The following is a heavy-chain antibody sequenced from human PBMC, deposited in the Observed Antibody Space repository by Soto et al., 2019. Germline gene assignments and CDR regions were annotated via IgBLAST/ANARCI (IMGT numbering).Heavy chain of an antibody. CDR3: AKDLGERGHGDDAFDI. D-gene: IGHD1-1*01. Sequence: EVQLLESGGGLVQPGGSLRLSCAASGFTFSSYAMTWVRQAPGKGLEWVSAVNGGGFSTYYADSVKGRFTISRDNSKNTLYLQLSSLRAEDTAIYYCAKDLGERGHGDDAFDIWGQGTMVTVSS. J-gene: IGHJ3*02. CDR2: VNGGGFST. V-gene: IGHV3-23*01. CDR1: GFTFSSYA.